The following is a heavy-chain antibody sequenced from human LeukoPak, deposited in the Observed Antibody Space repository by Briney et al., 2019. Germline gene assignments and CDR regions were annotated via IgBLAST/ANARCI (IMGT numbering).Heavy chain of an antibody. D-gene: IGHD6-19*01. CDR1: GFTFSSYA. CDR2: ISGSGAST. V-gene: IGHV3-23*01. Sequence: PGGSLRLSCSASGFTFSSYAMGWVRQAPGKGLEWVSAISGSGASTYYADSVKGRFTISRDNSKNTLYLQMNSLRAEDTAIYYCAKSPRIAVAGTFDYWGLGTLVTVSS. J-gene: IGHJ4*01. CDR3: AKSPRIAVAGTFDY.